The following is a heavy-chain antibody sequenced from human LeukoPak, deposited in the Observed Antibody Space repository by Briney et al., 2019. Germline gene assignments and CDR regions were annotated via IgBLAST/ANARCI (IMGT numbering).Heavy chain of an antibody. CDR1: GFTFSSYD. Sequence: GGSLRLSCAASGFTFSSYDMHWVRQAPGKGLEWVSSISSSSSYIYYADSVKGRFTISRDNAKNSLYLQMNSLRAEDTAVYYCARDAYGSGAFDIWGQGTMVTVSS. CDR3: ARDAYGSGAFDI. CDR2: ISSSSSYI. D-gene: IGHD3-10*01. J-gene: IGHJ3*02. V-gene: IGHV3-21*01.